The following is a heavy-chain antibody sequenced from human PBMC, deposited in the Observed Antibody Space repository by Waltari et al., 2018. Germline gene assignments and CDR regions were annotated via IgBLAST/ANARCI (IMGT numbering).Heavy chain of an antibody. V-gene: IGHV1-69*10. J-gene: IGHJ3*02. Sequence: QVQLVQSGAEVKKPGSSVKVSCKASGGTFSSYAISWVRQAPGQGLEWMGGIIPILGIANYAQKFQGRVTITADKSTSTAYMELSSLRSEDTAVYYCARSGQVFGDYSGSAFDIWGQGTMVTVSS. CDR1: GGTFSSYA. CDR3: ARSGQVFGDYSGSAFDI. D-gene: IGHD4-17*01. CDR2: IIPILGIA.